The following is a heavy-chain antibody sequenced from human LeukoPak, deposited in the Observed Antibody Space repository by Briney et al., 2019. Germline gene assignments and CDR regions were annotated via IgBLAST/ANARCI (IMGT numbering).Heavy chain of an antibody. D-gene: IGHD3-3*01. CDR1: GGFVSDYY. J-gene: IGHJ4*02. CDR3: SLEWLH. CDR2: INQSGTT. Sequence: KPSETLSLTCAVYGGFVSDYYWTWIRQPPGKGLEWIGEINQSGTTYYNTSLKSRVTISPNTSKNQVSLKLTSVTAADTAVYYCSLEWLHWGQGTLVTVSS. V-gene: IGHV4-34*01.